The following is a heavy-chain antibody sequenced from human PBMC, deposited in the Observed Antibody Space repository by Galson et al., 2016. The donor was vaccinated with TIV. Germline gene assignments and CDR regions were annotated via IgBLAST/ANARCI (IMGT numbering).Heavy chain of an antibody. CDR3: ARDKERSGWYFCFDP. J-gene: IGHJ5*02. D-gene: IGHD6-19*01. Sequence: SLRLSCAASGFTFSSYSTTWVRQAPGKGLEWVSYISDSSDTIYYGDSVKGRFTISRDNAKNSVYLQMNNLRTEDTGVYYCARDKERSGWYFCFDPWGQGTLVTVAA. V-gene: IGHV3-48*04. CDR2: ISDSSDTI. CDR1: GFTFSSYS.